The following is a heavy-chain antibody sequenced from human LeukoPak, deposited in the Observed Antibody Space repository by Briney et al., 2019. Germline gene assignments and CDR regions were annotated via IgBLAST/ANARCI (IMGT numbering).Heavy chain of an antibody. Sequence: SGTLSLTCAVSGGSISSSNWWSWVRQPPGKGLEWNGSIYYSGSTYYNPSLKSRVTISVDTSKNQFSLKLSSVTAADTAVYYCARHQARGYSYVAFDYWGQGTLVTVSS. CDR2: IYYSGST. V-gene: IGHV4-4*02. CDR1: GGSISSSNW. D-gene: IGHD5-18*01. J-gene: IGHJ4*02. CDR3: ARHQARGYSYVAFDY.